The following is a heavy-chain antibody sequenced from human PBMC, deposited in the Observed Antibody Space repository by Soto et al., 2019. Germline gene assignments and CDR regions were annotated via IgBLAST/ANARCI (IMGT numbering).Heavy chain of an antibody. CDR1: GFTFSSYG. D-gene: IGHD6-19*01. V-gene: IGHV3-30*18. J-gene: IGHJ4*02. CDR3: AKDRSCIAVAAPFDH. Sequence: QVPLVESGGGVVQPGRSLRLSCAASGFTFSSYGMHWVRQAPGKGLEWVAVISYDGSNKYYADSVKGRFTISRDNSKNTLYLQMNSLRAEDTAVYYCAKDRSCIAVAAPFDHWGQGTLVTVSS. CDR2: ISYDGSNK.